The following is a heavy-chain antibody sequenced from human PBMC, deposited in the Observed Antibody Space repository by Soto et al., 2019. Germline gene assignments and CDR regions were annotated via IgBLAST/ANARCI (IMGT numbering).Heavy chain of an antibody. CDR2: IKGDGSEK. CDR1: GFTFTSYW. Sequence: PVGSLRLSCVAPGFTFTSYWMSWVRQAPGKGLEWVANIKGDGSEKRYVDSVKGRLTISRDNAKNSVYLQMNSLRVEDTALYYCGRDEVRNGVGVWGQGTTVTVSS. CDR3: GRDEVRNGVGV. J-gene: IGHJ6*02. V-gene: IGHV3-7*01.